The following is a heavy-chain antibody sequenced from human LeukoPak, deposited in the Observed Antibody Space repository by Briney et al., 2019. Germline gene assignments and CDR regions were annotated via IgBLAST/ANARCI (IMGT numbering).Heavy chain of an antibody. Sequence: ASVKVSCKASGYTFTSYAMHWVRQAPGQRLEWMGWINAGNGNTKYSQKFQGRVTITRDTSASTAYMELSSLRSEDTAVYYCARESGDITAPKKNFDFWGQGTLITVSS. CDR3: ARESGDITAPKKNFDF. D-gene: IGHD6-13*01. J-gene: IGHJ4*02. CDR2: INAGNGNT. V-gene: IGHV1-3*01. CDR1: GYTFTSYA.